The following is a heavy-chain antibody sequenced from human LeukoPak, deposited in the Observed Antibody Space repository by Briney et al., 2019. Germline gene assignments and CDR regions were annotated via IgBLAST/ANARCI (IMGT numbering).Heavy chain of an antibody. CDR3: ARGAYCSSTSCYVEDY. D-gene: IGHD2-2*01. V-gene: IGHV3-30*04. CDR1: GFTFSSYA. Sequence: PGGSLRLSCAASGFTFSSYAMHWVRQAPGKGLEWVAVISYDGSNKYYADSVKGRFTISRDNAKNSLYLQMNSLRAEDTAVYYCARGAYCSSTSCYVEDYWGQGTLVTVSS. CDR2: ISYDGSNK. J-gene: IGHJ4*02.